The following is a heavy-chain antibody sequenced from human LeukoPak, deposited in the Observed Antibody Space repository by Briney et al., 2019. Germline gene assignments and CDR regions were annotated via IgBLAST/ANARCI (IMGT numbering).Heavy chain of an antibody. CDR1: GGSTRSGRHH. CDR3: ARDPSHNSGYFDV. D-gene: IGHD3-22*01. CDR2: LDESGRP. V-gene: IGHV4-39*07. J-gene: IGHJ3*01. Sequence: PSETLSLTCSVSGGSTRSGRHHWAWVRQPPGKGLEFIGSLDESGRPYYNAPLKSRVTISEDSSGKQFSLNLSSVTAADTAVYYCARDPSHNSGYFDVWGQGTMVTVSS.